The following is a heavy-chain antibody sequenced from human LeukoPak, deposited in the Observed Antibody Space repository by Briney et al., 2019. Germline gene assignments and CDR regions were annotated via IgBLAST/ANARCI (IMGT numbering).Heavy chain of an antibody. D-gene: IGHD2-8*01. CDR2: IYYSGYT. V-gene: IGHV4-59*08. CDR3: ARRYYTNGVYYYDY. Sequence: SETLSLTCTVSGASISSYYWSWIRQPPGKGVEWIGYIYYSGYTNYNPSLKSRVTISVDTSKNQFSLKLSSVTAADTAVYYCARRYYTNGVYYYDYWGQGTLVTVSS. J-gene: IGHJ4*02. CDR1: GASISSYY.